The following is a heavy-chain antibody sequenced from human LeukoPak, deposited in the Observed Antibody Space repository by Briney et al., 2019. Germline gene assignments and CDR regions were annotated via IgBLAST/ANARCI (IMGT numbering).Heavy chain of an antibody. V-gene: IGHV1-69*06. J-gene: IGHJ4*02. CDR1: GGTFSSYA. CDR2: IIPIFGTA. CDR3: ASNFQSYHLDY. D-gene: IGHD3-10*01. Sequence: GASVKVSCKASGGTFSSYAISWVRQAPGQGLEWMGGIIPIFGTANYAQKFQGRVTSTADKSTSTAYMELSSLRSEDTAVYYCASNFQSYHLDYWGQGTLVTVSS.